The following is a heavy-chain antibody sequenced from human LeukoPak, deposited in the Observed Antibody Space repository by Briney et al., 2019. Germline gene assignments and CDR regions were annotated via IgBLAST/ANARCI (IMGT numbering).Heavy chain of an antibody. CDR3: TRGRAAGD. J-gene: IGHJ4*02. CDR1: GYTFTNND. Sequence: ASVKVSCKASGYTFTNNDINWVRQATGQGIEWMGWVSPDSGDTGYAPDFRGRVTMTTDTSINTAYMELTSLTSEDTAIYYCTRGRAAGDWGQGTLVTVSS. CDR2: VSPDSGDT. D-gene: IGHD6-19*01. V-gene: IGHV1-8*01.